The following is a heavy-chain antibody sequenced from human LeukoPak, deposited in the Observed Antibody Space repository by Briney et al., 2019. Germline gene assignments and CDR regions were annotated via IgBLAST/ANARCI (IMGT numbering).Heavy chain of an antibody. CDR2: ISSSSSTI. CDR3: ARGSDY. V-gene: IGHV3-48*01. Sequence: GGSLRLSCAASGFTFSSYSMNWVRQAPGKGLEWVSYISSSSSTIYYADSVKGRFTISRDNAKNSLYLQMNNLRAEDTAVYYCARGSDYWGQGTLVTVSS. CDR1: GFTFSSYS. J-gene: IGHJ4*02.